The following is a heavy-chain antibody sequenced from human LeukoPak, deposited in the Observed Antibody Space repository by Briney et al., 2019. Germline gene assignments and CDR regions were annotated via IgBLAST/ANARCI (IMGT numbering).Heavy chain of an antibody. CDR2: INSDGSST. D-gene: IGHD7-27*01. Sequence: GGSLRLSCAASGFPFSNYWMHWVRQAPGKGLVWVSRINSDGSSTDNADSVKGRFTNSRDNAKNTLYLQMNSLRAEDTAVYYCAKDEGSLGPFDYWGQGTLVTVSS. CDR1: GFPFSNYW. J-gene: IGHJ4*02. CDR3: AKDEGSLGPFDY. V-gene: IGHV3-74*01.